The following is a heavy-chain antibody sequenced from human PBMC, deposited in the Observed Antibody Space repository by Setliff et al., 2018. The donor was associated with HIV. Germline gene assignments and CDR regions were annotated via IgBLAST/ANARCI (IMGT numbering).Heavy chain of an antibody. V-gene: IGHV3-11*04. J-gene: IGHJ4*02. Sequence: GGSLRLSCAPSGFTFSSYYMTWVRQAPGKGLEWVAYISSSASSIYYADSVKGRFIVSRDNIKNRLFLQMNSLTAEDTAVYYCARVRSGSYSPSDYWGQGTLVTVSS. CDR3: ARVRSGSYSPSDY. CDR2: ISSSASSI. CDR1: GFTFSSYY. D-gene: IGHD1-26*01.